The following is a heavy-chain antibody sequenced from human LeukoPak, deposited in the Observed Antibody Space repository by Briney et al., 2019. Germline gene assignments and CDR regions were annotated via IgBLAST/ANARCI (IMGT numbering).Heavy chain of an antibody. J-gene: IGHJ4*02. CDR2: ISGSGGST. CDR3: AKDPLATVVTYYFDY. V-gene: IGHV3-23*01. CDR1: GFTFSSYA. D-gene: IGHD4-23*01. Sequence: GASLRLSCAASGFTFSSYAMSWVRQAPGKGLEWVSAISGSGGSTYYADSVKGRFTISRDNSKNTLYLQMNSLRAEDTAVYYCAKDPLATVVTYYFDYWGQGTLVTVSS.